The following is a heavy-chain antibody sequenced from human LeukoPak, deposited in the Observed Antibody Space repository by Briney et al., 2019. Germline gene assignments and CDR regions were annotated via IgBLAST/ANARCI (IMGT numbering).Heavy chain of an antibody. CDR3: ARAKYCSGGSCLDY. Sequence: PSETLSLTCAVYGGSFSGYYRSWIRQPPGKGLEWIGEINHSGSTNYNPSLKSRVTMSVDTSKNQFSLKLSSVTAADTAVYYCARAKYCSGGSCLDYWGQGTLVTVSS. J-gene: IGHJ4*02. V-gene: IGHV4-34*01. D-gene: IGHD2-15*01. CDR2: INHSGST. CDR1: GGSFSGYY.